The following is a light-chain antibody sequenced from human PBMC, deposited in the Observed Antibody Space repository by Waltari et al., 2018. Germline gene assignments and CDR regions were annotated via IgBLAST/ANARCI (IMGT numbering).Light chain of an antibody. CDR3: SSYTTSSAPGV. Sequence: QSALTQPASVSGSPGQSIPISCSGTDSDVGAYDFFSWYQQHPGKAPHLIIYEVSNRPSGISNRFSASKSGNTASLTISGLQAEDEADYYCSSYTTSSAPGVFGTGTRVTVL. J-gene: IGLJ1*01. CDR2: EVS. CDR1: DSDVGAYDF. V-gene: IGLV2-14*01.